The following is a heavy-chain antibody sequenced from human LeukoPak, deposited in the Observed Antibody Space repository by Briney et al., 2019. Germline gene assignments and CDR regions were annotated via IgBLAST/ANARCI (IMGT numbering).Heavy chain of an antibody. Sequence: GGSLRLSCAASGFTFSNAWMSWVRQAPGKGLEWVANIKQDGSEKYYVDSVKGRFTISRDNAKNSLYLQMNSLRAEDTAVYYCARDDYDSSGYYFPLNYWGQGTLVTVSS. V-gene: IGHV3-7*01. CDR2: IKQDGSEK. CDR1: GFTFSNAW. D-gene: IGHD3-22*01. CDR3: ARDDYDSSGYYFPLNY. J-gene: IGHJ4*02.